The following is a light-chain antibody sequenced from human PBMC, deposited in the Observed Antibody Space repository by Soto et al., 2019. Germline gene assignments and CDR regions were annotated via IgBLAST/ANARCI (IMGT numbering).Light chain of an antibody. Sequence: QSVLTQPASVSGAPGQTITISFTWSSSNFGGGYDVHWYQQLPGTAPKLIIYGNSHRPSWVPDRFSGSKSGTASSLGITGVQSEEEADYYCHSYDRSLSAVVFGGGTKLTVL. V-gene: IGLV1-40*01. CDR1: SSNFGGGYD. J-gene: IGLJ2*01. CDR3: HSYDRSLSAVV. CDR2: GNS.